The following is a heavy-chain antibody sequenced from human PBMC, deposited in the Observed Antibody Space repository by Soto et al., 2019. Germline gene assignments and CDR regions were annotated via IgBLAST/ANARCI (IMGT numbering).Heavy chain of an antibody. J-gene: IGHJ5*02. CDR3: VRVPGP. V-gene: IGHV4-30-2*01. Sequence: SEPLSLTCVVPGRSISSGGYSWSWIRQPPGKGLEWIGYIYHSGSTYYNPSLKSRVTISVDRSKNQFSLKLSSVTAADTAVYYCVRVPGPWGQGTLVTVS. CDR2: IYHSGST. CDR1: GRSISSGGYS.